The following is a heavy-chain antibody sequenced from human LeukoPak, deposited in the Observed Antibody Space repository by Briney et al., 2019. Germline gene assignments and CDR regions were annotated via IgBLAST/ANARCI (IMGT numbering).Heavy chain of an antibody. D-gene: IGHD3-9*01. J-gene: IGHJ3*02. CDR1: GGTFSSYA. CDR2: ITPIFGTA. V-gene: IGHV1-69*01. Sequence: SVKVSCKASGGTFSSYAISWVRQAPGQGLEWMGGITPIFGTANYAQKFQGRVTITADESTSTAYMELSSLGSEDTAVYYCAREVRYPDAFDIWGQGTMVTVSS. CDR3: AREVRYPDAFDI.